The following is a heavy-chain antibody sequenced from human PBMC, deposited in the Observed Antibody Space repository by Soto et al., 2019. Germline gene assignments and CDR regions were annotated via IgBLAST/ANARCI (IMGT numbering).Heavy chain of an antibody. Sequence: ASVKVSCKASGYTFTSYGISWVRQAPGQGLEWMGWISAYNGNTNYAQKLQGRVTMTTDTSTSTAYMELRSLRSDDTAVYYCARARDPYSSGWYGGWYYYYGMDVWGQGTTVTAP. V-gene: IGHV1-18*01. J-gene: IGHJ6*02. CDR2: ISAYNGNT. CDR3: ARARDPYSSGWYGGWYYYYGMDV. D-gene: IGHD6-19*01. CDR1: GYTFTSYG.